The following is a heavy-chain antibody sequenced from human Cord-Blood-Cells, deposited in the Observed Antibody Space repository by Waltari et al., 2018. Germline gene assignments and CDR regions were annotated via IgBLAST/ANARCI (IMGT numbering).Heavy chain of an antibody. J-gene: IGHJ3*02. CDR3: ASGGDCDFWSGYSGAFDI. CDR2: FIYCGRP. CDR1: GGSISSSSYY. V-gene: IGHV4-39*01. Sequence: QLQLQESRPGLVKPSETLSLTCTVSGGSISSSSYYWGWIRQPPGKGLEWIGMFIYCGRPYYIPCLKSRVTIFVDKSKNHFSLKLGFVTAADTAVYYCASGGDCDFWSGYSGAFDIWGQGTMVTVSS. D-gene: IGHD3-3*01.